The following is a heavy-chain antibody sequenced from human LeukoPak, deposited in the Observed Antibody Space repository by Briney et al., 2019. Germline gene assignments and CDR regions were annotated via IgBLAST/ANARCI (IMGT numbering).Heavy chain of an antibody. J-gene: IGHJ6*03. CDR3: ARDVSSGWYYYYYMDV. V-gene: IGHV4-4*07. CDR2: IYTSGST. CDR1: GGSISSYY. Sequence: SETLSPTCTVSGGSISSYYWSWIRQPAGKGLEWIGRIYTSGSTNYNPSLKSRVTMSVDTSKNQFSLKLSSVTAADTAVYYCARDVSSGWYYYYYMDVWGKGTTVTVSS. D-gene: IGHD6-19*01.